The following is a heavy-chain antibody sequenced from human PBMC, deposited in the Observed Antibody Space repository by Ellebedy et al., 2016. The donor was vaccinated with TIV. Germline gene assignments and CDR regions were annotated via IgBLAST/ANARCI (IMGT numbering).Heavy chain of an antibody. V-gene: IGHV4-59*01. Sequence: MPSETLPLTCTVSGGSISSYYWSWIRQPPGKGLEWIGYIYYSGSTNYNPSLKSRATISVDTSKNQFSLKLSSVTAADTAVYYCARDTRLGFDYWGQGTLVTVSS. D-gene: IGHD3-22*01. CDR2: IYYSGST. J-gene: IGHJ4*02. CDR1: GGSISSYY. CDR3: ARDTRLGFDY.